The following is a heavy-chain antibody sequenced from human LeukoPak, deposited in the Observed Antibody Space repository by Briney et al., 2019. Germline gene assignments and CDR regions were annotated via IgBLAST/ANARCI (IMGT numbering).Heavy chain of an antibody. CDR1: GGTFSSYA. CDR2: IIPIFGTA. Sequence: SVRVSCKASGGTFSSYAISWVRQAPGQGLEWMGGIIPIFGTANYAQKFQGRVTITADESTSTAYMELSSLRSEDTAVYYCASTPGTIFGVVIYYFDYWGQGTLVTVSS. CDR3: ASTPGTIFGVVIYYFDY. V-gene: IGHV1-69*01. J-gene: IGHJ4*02. D-gene: IGHD3-3*01.